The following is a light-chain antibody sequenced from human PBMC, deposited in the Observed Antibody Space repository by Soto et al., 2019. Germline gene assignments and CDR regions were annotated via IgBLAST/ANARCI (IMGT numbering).Light chain of an antibody. V-gene: IGKV3-20*01. CDR3: QQYNNWPLYS. CDR1: QIISSTY. CDR2: GAS. J-gene: IGKJ2*01. Sequence: DIVLTQSPGTLSLSPGERATLSCRASQIISSTYLGWYQQKPGQAPRLLIYGASSRATGIPDRFSGSGSGTDFTLTISSLQSEDFALYFCQQYNNWPLYSFGQGTKLEIK.